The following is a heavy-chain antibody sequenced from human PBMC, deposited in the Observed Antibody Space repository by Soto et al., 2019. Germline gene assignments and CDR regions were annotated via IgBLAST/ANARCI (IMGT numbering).Heavy chain of an antibody. CDR3: ARDLPTYSSGPPAY. CDR2: ISAYNINK. D-gene: IGHD6-19*01. Sequence: QVQLVQSGAEVKMPGASVKVSCKTSGYMFNKYGISWVRQAPGQGLEWMGWISAYNINKDYAQKFQGRVTMTPDTSPSTAYMELGSLRSDDTAVYYCARDLPTYSSGPPAYWGQGTLVTVSS. V-gene: IGHV1-18*01. CDR1: GYMFNKYG. J-gene: IGHJ4*02.